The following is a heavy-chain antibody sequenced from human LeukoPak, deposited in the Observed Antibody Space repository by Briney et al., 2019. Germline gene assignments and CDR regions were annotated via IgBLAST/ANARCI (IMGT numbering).Heavy chain of an antibody. CDR2: INWNGGST. J-gene: IGHJ5*02. Sequence: PGGSLRLSCAASGFTFDDYGMSWVRQAPGKGLEWVSGINWNGGSTGYADSVKGRFTISRDNAKNSLYLQMNSLRAEDTALYYCARGGHRSSENWFDPWGQGTLVTVSS. V-gene: IGHV3-20*04. D-gene: IGHD2-2*01. CDR1: GFTFDDYG. CDR3: ARGGHRSSENWFDP.